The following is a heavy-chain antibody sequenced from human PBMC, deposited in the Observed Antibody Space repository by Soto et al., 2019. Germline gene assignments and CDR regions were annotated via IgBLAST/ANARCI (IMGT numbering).Heavy chain of an antibody. Sequence: SETLSLTCSVSGDSISNLDYFWAWIRQPPGHALEYIGYTYKSATTYYNPSFESRVAISVDTSKSQFSLHVTSVTAADTAVYFCARGRYCLTGRCFPNWFDSWGQGALVTVSS. CDR2: TYKSATT. J-gene: IGHJ5*01. V-gene: IGHV4-30-4*01. CDR3: ARGRYCLTGRCFPNWFDS. D-gene: IGHD7-27*01. CDR1: GDSISNLDYF.